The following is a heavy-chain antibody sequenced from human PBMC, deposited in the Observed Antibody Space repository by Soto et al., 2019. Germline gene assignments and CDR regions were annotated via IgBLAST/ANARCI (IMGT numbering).Heavy chain of an antibody. D-gene: IGHD3-22*01. V-gene: IGHV4-59*01. CDR1: GGSISSYY. Sequence: ASETLSLTCTVSGGSISSYYWSWIRQPPGKGLEWIGYIYYSGSTNYNPSLKSRVTISVDTSKNQFSLKLSSVTAADTAVYYCARGSYDSRGYYLDYWGQGTLVTVSS. CDR3: ARGSYDSRGYYLDY. J-gene: IGHJ4*02. CDR2: IYYSGST.